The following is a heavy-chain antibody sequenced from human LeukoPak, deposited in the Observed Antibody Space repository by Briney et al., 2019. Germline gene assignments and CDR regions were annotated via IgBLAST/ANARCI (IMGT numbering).Heavy chain of an antibody. Sequence: LTGGSLRLSCAASTFTFSRYWMSWVRQAQGKGLEWEANINEGANAKYYVDSVKVRFTISRDNAKNSLYLQMNSLRVEDTAVYYCARVGYNDYDLDYWGQGALVTVSS. V-gene: IGHV3-7*01. CDR1: TFTFSRYW. CDR3: ARVGYNDYDLDY. CDR2: INEGANAK. D-gene: IGHD5-12*01. J-gene: IGHJ4*02.